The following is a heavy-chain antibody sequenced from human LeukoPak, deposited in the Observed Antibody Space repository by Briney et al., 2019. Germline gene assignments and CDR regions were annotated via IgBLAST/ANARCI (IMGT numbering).Heavy chain of an antibody. CDR1: GFTVSSNY. V-gene: IGHV3-53*01. CDR3: AKDRYSSGWYSSSDY. J-gene: IGHJ4*02. Sequence: GGSLRLSCAASGFTVSSNYMSWVRQAPGKGLEWVSVIYSGGSTYYADSVKGRFTISRDNSKNTLYLQMNSLRAEDTAVYYCAKDRYSSGWYSSSDYWGQGTLVTVSS. D-gene: IGHD6-19*01. CDR2: IYSGGST.